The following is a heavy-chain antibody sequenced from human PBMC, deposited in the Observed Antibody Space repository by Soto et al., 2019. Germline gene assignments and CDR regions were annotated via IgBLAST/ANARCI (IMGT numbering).Heavy chain of an antibody. CDR2: FDPEDGET. J-gene: IGHJ6*02. V-gene: IGHV1-24*01. CDR3: ATDTGDGIVGATRYYYYGMDV. D-gene: IGHD1-26*01. CDR1: GYTLTELS. Sequence: ASVKVSCKVSGYTLTELSMHWVRQAPGKGLEWMGGFDPEDGETIYAQKFQGRVTMTEDTSTDTAYMELSSLRSEDTAVYYCATDTGDGIVGATRYYYYGMDVWGQGTTVTVSS.